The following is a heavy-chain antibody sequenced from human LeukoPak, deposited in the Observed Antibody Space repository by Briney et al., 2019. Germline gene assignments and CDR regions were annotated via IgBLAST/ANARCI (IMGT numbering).Heavy chain of an antibody. CDR3: ARDSEGNRGRSFDY. CDR1: GGSLSAYY. J-gene: IGHJ4*02. CDR2: IYTSGST. V-gene: IGHV4-4*07. D-gene: IGHD3-10*01. Sequence: SETLSLTCAVYGGSLSAYYRTWIRQPAGKGLEWIGRIYTSGSTNYNPSLKSRVTMSVDTSKNQFSLKLSSVTAADTAVYYCARDSEGNRGRSFDYWGQGTLVTVSS.